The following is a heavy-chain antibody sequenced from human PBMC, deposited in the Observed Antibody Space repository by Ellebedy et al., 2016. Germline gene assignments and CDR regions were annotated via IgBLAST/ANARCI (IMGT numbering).Heavy chain of an antibody. D-gene: IGHD3-22*01. Sequence: GGSLRLSXAVSGFPFADAYMSWVRQTPGKGLEWVGHVKRKVDGETTDYAAPVKGRFIISRDDSINTLFLQMNSLKTEDTAVYYCARGRDSSGHYYPDSWGQGTLVTVSS. V-gene: IGHV3-15*01. J-gene: IGHJ5*01. CDR3: ARGRDSSGHYYPDS. CDR2: VKRKVDGETT. CDR1: GFPFADAY.